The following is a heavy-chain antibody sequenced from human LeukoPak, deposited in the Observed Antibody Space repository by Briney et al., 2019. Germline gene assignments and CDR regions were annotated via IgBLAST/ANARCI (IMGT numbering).Heavy chain of an antibody. CDR3: AKVGYDFWSGYRFDP. D-gene: IGHD3-3*01. Sequence: PGGSLRLSCAASGFTFSSYAMRWVRQAPGKGLEWVSAISGSGGSAYYADSVKGRFTISRDNSKNTLYLQMNSLRAEDTAVYYCAKVGYDFWSGYRFDPWGQGTLVTVSS. CDR2: ISGSGGSA. J-gene: IGHJ5*02. V-gene: IGHV3-23*01. CDR1: GFTFSSYA.